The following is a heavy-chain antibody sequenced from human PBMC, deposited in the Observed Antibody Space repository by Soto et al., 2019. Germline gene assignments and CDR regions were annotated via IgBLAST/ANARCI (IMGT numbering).Heavy chain of an antibody. CDR2: INPNSGST. CDR1: GYTFTSYY. D-gene: IGHD3-10*01. V-gene: IGHV1-2*04. J-gene: IGHJ6*02. CDR3: ARGGLITMVDYGMDV. Sequence: ASVKVSCKASGYTFTSYYMHWVRQAPGQGLEWMGWINPNSGSTNYAQKFQGWVTMTRDTSISTAYMELSRLRSDDTAVYYCARGGLITMVDYGMDVWGQGTTVTVSS.